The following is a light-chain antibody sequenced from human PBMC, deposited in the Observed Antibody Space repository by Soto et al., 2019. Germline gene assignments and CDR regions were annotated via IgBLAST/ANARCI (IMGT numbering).Light chain of an antibody. CDR3: QTWGTGIRV. J-gene: IGLJ2*01. CDR1: SGHSNYA. V-gene: IGLV4-69*01. CDR2: LNSDGSH. Sequence: QPVLTQSPSASASLGASVKLTCTLSSGHSNYAIAWHQQQPEKGPRFLIQLNSDGSHIKGDGIPDRFSGSSSGAERYLTISRLQSEDEADYYCQTWGTGIRVFGGGTKLTVL.